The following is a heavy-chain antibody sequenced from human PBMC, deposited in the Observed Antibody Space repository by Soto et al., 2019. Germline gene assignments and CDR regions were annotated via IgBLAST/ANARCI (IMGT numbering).Heavy chain of an antibody. Sequence: SQTPSLTCVISGDSVSSNSAGWNWIRQSPSRGLEWRGRTYYKSKCNNDYVLSVKSRITINSDTSKYQFSLHLYSVTPEDTAVYYCTGITWFRGMDVWGQGTPVTVSS. CDR2: TYYKSKCNN. CDR1: GDSVSSNSAG. D-gene: IGHD3-10*01. J-gene: IGHJ6*02. V-gene: IGHV6-1*01. CDR3: TGITWFRGMDV.